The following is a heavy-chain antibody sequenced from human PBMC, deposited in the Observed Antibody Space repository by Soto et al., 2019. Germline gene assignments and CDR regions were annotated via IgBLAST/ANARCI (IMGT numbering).Heavy chain of an antibody. D-gene: IGHD7-27*01. CDR2: IYYSGST. Sequence: SETLSLTCTVSGGSISSYYWSWIRQPPGKGLEWIGYIYYSGSTNYNPSLKSRVTISVDTSKNQFSLKLSSVPAADTAVYYCARRWGRTFDYWGQGTLVTVS. CDR1: GGSISSYY. J-gene: IGHJ4*02. V-gene: IGHV4-59*08. CDR3: ARRWGRTFDY.